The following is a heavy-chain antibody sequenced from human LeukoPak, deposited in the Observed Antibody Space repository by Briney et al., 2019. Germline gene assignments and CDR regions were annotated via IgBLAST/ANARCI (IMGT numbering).Heavy chain of an antibody. D-gene: IGHD1-1*01. Sequence: SETLSLTCTVSGGSISSYYWSWIRQTPGKGLEWIGYLYDSGSTNYNPSLESRVTISVDTSKNQFSLKLRYVTAADTVVYYCARDRSWNDDYYYRLDVWGQGTTVTVSS. CDR3: ARDRSWNDDYYYRLDV. J-gene: IGHJ6*02. CDR1: GGSISSYY. V-gene: IGHV4-59*01. CDR2: LYDSGST.